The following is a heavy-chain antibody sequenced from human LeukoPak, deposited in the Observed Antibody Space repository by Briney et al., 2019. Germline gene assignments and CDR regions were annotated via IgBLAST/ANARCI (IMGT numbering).Heavy chain of an antibody. CDR1: GFSFSRHW. CDR3: AKKPYDYGRDYFDY. J-gene: IGHJ4*02. CDR2: ISGSGGST. Sequence: GGSLRLSCAASGFSFSRHWMHWVRQAPGKGLEWVSAISGSGGSTYYADSVKGRFTISRDNSKNTLYLQMNSLRAEDTAVYYCAKKPYDYGRDYFDYWGQGTLVAVSS. V-gene: IGHV3-23*01. D-gene: IGHD4-17*01.